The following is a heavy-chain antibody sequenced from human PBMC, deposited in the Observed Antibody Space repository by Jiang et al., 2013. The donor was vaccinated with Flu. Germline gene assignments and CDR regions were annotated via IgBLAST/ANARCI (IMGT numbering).Heavy chain of an antibody. CDR1: GGSISSGSYY. D-gene: IGHD3-10*01. Sequence: GPGLVKPSQTLSLTCTVSGGSISSGSYYWSWIRQPAGKGLEWIGRIYTSGSTNYNPSLKSRVTISVDTSKNQFSLKLSSVTAADTAVYYCARGSSYYYGSGSYYRSYLSLDYWGQGT. V-gene: IGHV4-61*02. CDR2: IYTSGST. J-gene: IGHJ4*02. CDR3: ARGSSYYYGSGSYYRSYLSLDY.